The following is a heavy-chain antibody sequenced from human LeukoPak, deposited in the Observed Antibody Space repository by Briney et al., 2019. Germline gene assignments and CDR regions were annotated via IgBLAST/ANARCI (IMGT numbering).Heavy chain of an antibody. CDR1: GGSISSSSYY. D-gene: IGHD3-22*01. J-gene: IGHJ5*02. Sequence: SETLSLTCTVSGGSISSSSYYWGWIRQPPGKGLEWIGSIYYSGSTYYNPSLKSRVTISVDTSKNQFSLKLSSVTAADTAVYYCARGYYYDSSGSMFDPWGQGPRSPSPQ. V-gene: IGHV4-39*07. CDR3: ARGYYYDSSGSMFDP. CDR2: IYYSGST.